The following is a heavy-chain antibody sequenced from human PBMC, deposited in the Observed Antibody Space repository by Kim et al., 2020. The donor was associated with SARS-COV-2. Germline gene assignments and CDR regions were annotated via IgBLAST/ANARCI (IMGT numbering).Heavy chain of an antibody. D-gene: IGHD4-17*01. CDR3: ARAWDDYGDIVFDY. CDR2: INPNSGGT. J-gene: IGHJ4*02. Sequence: ASVKVSCKASGYTFTGYYMHWVRQAPGQGLEWMGWINPNSGGTNYAQKFQGWVTMTRDTSISTAYMELSRLRSDDTAEYYCARAWDDYGDIVFDYWGQGTLDTDSS. CDR1: GYTFTGYY. V-gene: IGHV1-2*04.